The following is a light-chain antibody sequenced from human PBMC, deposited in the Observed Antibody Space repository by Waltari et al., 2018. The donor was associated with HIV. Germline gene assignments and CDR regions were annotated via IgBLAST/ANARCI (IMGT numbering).Light chain of an antibody. CDR2: GVT. CDR1: SSAVDRYNL. CDR3: CAYAGSSTWV. Sequence: QSALTQPASVSASPGQSIHIACPGTSSAVDRYNLVPWYQQPPGQAPKLLIYGVTQRPSGVSIRFSGSKSGNTASLTISGVQAEDEADYYCCAYAGSSTWVFGGGTKLTVL. V-gene: IGLV2-23*02. J-gene: IGLJ3*02.